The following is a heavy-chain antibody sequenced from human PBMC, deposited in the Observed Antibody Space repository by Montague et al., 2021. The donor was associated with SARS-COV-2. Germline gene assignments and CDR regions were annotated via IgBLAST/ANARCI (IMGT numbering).Heavy chain of an antibody. D-gene: IGHD1-7*01. Sequence: SETLSLTCTVSGGSISSSSYYWGWIRQPPGKGLEWIGSIYYSGSTYYNPSLKSRVTISVDTSKNQFSLKLSSVTAADTAVYYCARPELPHNEAEGWGGLDYWGQGTLVTVSS. CDR3: ARPELPHNEAEGWGGLDY. CDR2: IYYSGST. V-gene: IGHV4-39*01. J-gene: IGHJ4*02. CDR1: GGSISSSSYY.